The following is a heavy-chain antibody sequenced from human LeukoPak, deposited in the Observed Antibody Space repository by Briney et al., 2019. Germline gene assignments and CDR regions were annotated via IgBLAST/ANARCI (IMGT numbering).Heavy chain of an antibody. CDR3: ARGGSGNSYGEFTY. CDR2: IHPDGSTT. Sequence: GGSLRPSCAASGFTFRSYWMHWIRQVPGKGLVWVSRIHPDGSTTNYADSVKGRFTISRDSAKNTLYLQMNSLTDEDTGVYYCARGGSGNSYGEFTYWGQGSLVTVSS. J-gene: IGHJ4*02. D-gene: IGHD5-18*01. V-gene: IGHV3-74*01. CDR1: GFTFRSYW.